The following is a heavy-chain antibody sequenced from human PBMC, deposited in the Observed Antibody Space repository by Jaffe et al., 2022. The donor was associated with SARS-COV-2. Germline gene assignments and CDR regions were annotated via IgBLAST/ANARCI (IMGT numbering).Heavy chain of an antibody. CDR1: GYSFTSYW. Sequence: EVQLVQSGAEVKKPGESLKISCKGSGYSFTSYWIGWVRQMPGKGLEWMGIIYPGDSDTRYSPSFQGQVTISADKSISTAYLQWSSLKASDTAMYYCARRSYSSGSRGRSNWFDPWGQGTLVTVSS. V-gene: IGHV5-51*01. D-gene: IGHD6-19*01. J-gene: IGHJ5*02. CDR2: IYPGDSDT. CDR3: ARRSYSSGSRGRSNWFDP.